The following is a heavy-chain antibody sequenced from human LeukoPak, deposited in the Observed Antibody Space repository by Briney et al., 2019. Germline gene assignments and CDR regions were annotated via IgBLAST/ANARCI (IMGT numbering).Heavy chain of an antibody. CDR1: GGSFSGYY. V-gene: IGHV4-34*01. CDR2: INHSGST. J-gene: IGHJ5*02. Sequence: SETLSLTCAVYGGSFSGYYWSWIRQPPGKGLEWIGEINHSGSTNYNPSLKSRVTISVDTSKNQFSLKLSSVIAADTAVYYCARGLRFDPWGQGTLVTVSS. CDR3: ARGLRFDP.